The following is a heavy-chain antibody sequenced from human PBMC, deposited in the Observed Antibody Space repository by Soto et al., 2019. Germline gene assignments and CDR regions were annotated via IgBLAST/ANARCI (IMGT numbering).Heavy chain of an antibody. J-gene: IGHJ4*02. CDR3: ADGGEWAFNFEY. CDR2: ISAGGSNT. Sequence: GGSLRLSCAASGLSFSSYAMSWVRQAPGKGLEWVSGISAGGSNTYYTASVKGRFTMSRDNSKNTLYLQMNNLRAEDTAVYYCADGGEWAFNFEYWGQGTLVTVSS. CDR1: GLSFSSYA. V-gene: IGHV3-23*01. D-gene: IGHD3-10*01.